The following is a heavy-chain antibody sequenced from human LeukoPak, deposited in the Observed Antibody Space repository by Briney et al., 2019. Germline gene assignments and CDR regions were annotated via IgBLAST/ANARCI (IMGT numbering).Heavy chain of an antibody. CDR2: IYHSGST. Sequence: SETLSLTCTVSGGSISSYYWSWIRQPPGKGLEWIGYIYHSGSTNYNPSLKSRVTISVDTSKNLFSLKLSSVTAADTAVYYCARPAGVDYHYYYMDVWGKGTTVTVSS. V-gene: IGHV4-59*08. CDR3: ARPAGVDYHYYYMDV. J-gene: IGHJ6*03. CDR1: GGSISSYY.